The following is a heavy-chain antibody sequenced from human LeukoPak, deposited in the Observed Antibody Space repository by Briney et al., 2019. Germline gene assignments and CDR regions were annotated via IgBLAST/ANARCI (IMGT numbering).Heavy chain of an antibody. CDR1: GGSFSGYY. CDR3: ARDDPPSSGSDYYYGMDV. D-gene: IGHD6-19*01. V-gene: IGHV4-34*01. CDR2: INHSGST. Sequence: SETLSLTCAVYGGSFSGYYWSWIRQPPGKGLEWIGEINHSGSTNYNPSLKSRVTISVDTSKNQFSLKLSSVTAADTAVYYCARDDPPSSGSDYYYGMDVWGQGTTVTVSS. J-gene: IGHJ6*02.